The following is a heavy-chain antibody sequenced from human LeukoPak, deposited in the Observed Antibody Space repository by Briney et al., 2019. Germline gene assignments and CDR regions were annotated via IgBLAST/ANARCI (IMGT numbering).Heavy chain of an antibody. CDR1: GGSISSSSYY. V-gene: IGHV4-39*01. J-gene: IGHJ5*02. CDR3: ARATTVTTRWFDP. CDR2: IYYSGST. Sequence: SETLSLTCTVSGGSISSSSYYWGWIRQPPGKGLEWIGSIYYSGSTYYNPSLKSRVTISVDTSKNQFSLKLTSMTAVDTAVYYCARATTVTTRWFDPWGQGTLVTVSS. D-gene: IGHD4-11*01.